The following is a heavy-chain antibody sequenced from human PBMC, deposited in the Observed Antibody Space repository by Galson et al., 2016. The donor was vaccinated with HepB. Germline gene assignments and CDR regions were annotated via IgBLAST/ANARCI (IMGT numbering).Heavy chain of an antibody. CDR1: GFPFSTYA. CDR3: AREGSWPRDFDY. D-gene: IGHD6-13*01. CDR2: ISSSSAYI. Sequence: SLRLSCAASGFPFSTYAMTWVRQAPGKGLEWVSSISSSSAYIYYADSVKGRFTISRDNAKNSLYLQMNSLRAEDTAVYYCAREGSWPRDFDYWGQGTLVTVSS. V-gene: IGHV3-21*01. J-gene: IGHJ4*02.